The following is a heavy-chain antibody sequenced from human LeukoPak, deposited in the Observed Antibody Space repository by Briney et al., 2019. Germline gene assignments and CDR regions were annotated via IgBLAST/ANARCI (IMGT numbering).Heavy chain of an antibody. Sequence: GGSLRLSCAASGFTFSGYAMSWVRQAPGKGLEWVSTISDDGGRTYYADSVKGRFTISRDNSKNTLYLQMNSLRAEDTAVYYCARDPGGYYYDSSGYSPPFDYWGQGTLVTVSS. CDR1: GFTFSGYA. CDR3: ARDPGGYYYDSSGYSPPFDY. D-gene: IGHD3-22*01. V-gene: IGHV3-23*01. J-gene: IGHJ4*02. CDR2: ISDDGGRT.